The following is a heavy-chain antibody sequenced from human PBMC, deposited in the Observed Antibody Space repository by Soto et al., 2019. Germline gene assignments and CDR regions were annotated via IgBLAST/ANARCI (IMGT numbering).Heavy chain of an antibody. J-gene: IGHJ4*02. CDR2: IHYSGST. D-gene: IGHD2-8*01. Sequence: SETLSLTCTVSGDSIGATHSYWAWIRQSPGKGLEWIGNIHYSGSTYYMPSLRSRVTLSVDTSKNQFSLRLTSVTAEDTAVYYCARHEGNGNVWPLDYWGQGILVTVS. CDR3: ARHEGNGNVWPLDY. CDR1: GDSIGATHSY. V-gene: IGHV4-39*01.